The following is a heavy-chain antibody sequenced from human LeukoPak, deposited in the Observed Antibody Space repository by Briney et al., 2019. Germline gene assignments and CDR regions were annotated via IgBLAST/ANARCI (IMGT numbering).Heavy chain of an antibody. Sequence: SETLSLTCTVSGGSISSYYWSWIRQPPGKGLEWIGYIYYSGGTNYNPSLKSRVTISVDTSKNQFSLKLSSVTAADTAVYYCARVSELRYDSSGYYYDYFDYWGQGTLVTVSS. CDR1: GGSISSYY. D-gene: IGHD3-22*01. V-gene: IGHV4-59*01. CDR2: IYYSGGT. J-gene: IGHJ4*02. CDR3: ARVSELRYDSSGYYYDYFDY.